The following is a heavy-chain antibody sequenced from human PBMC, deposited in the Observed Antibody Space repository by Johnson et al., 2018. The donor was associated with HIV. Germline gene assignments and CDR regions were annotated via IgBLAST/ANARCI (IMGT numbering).Heavy chain of an antibody. CDR2: INWNGGST. V-gene: IGHV3-20*04. Sequence: MQLVESGGGVVQPGRSLRLSCAASGFTVSSNYMSWVRQAPGKGLEWVSGINWNGGSTGYADSVKGRFTISRDNAKNSLYLQMNSLRAEDTALYYCARDEGIEWELLPNAFDIWGQGTMVTVSS. D-gene: IGHD1-26*01. CDR3: ARDEGIEWELLPNAFDI. CDR1: GFTVSSNY. J-gene: IGHJ3*02.